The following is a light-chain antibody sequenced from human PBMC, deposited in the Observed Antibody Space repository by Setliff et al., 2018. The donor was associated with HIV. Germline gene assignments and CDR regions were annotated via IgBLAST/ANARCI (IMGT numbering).Light chain of an antibody. CDR1: SSNIGSNI. CDR3: ATWYDSLNGNV. J-gene: IGLJ1*01. CDR2: RNN. V-gene: IGLV1-44*01. Sequence: QSALAQPPSASGTPGQRVTISCSGSSSNIGSNIVNWYQHLPGTAPKLLIYRNNQRPSGVPDRFSGSKSGTSASLAISGLQSEDEADYYCATWYDSLNGNVFGSGTKVTVL.